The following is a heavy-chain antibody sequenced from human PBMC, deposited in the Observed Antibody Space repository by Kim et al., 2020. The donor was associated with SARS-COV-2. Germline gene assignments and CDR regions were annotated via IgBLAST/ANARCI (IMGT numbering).Heavy chain of an antibody. CDR3: ARDLTGHYFDY. J-gene: IGHJ4*02. V-gene: IGHV4-31*02. CDR2: T. D-gene: IGHD3-9*01. Sequence: TCYNPSLKSRVTISVDTAKNQFSLKRSSVTAADTAVYYCARDLTGHYFDYWGQGTLVTVSS.